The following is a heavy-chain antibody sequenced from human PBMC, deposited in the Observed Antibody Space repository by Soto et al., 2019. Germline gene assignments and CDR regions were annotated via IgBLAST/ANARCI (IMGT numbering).Heavy chain of an antibody. CDR3: AGGVYGWGNYCTAPSAFDI. CDR1: GGTLSALG. J-gene: IGHJ3*02. Sequence: QVQLEQSGAEVKNPGSSVTFSCKASGGTLSALGVAWLRQAPGQGLEWMGGTIPVFNTAKYAQKFQGRVTVTPTNFTDIAYMERRSLGSGDRTFNFWAGGVYGWGNYCTAPSAFDIWGQAKMVIVS. V-gene: IGHV1-69*06. D-gene: IGHD3-10*01. CDR2: TIPVFNTA.